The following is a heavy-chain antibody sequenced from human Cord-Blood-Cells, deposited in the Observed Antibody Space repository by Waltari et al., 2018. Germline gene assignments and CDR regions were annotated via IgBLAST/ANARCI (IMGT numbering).Heavy chain of an antibody. CDR3: AREIAVAGTGWFDP. Sequence: QVQLQESGPGLVKPSETLSLTCAVSGYSISSGYYWGWIRQPPGKGLEWIGSIYHSGSTYYIPSLKSRVTISVDTSKNQFSLKLSSVTAADTAVYYCAREIAVAGTGWFDPWGQGTLVTVSS. V-gene: IGHV4-38-2*02. CDR1: GYSISSGYY. J-gene: IGHJ5*02. CDR2: IYHSGST. D-gene: IGHD6-19*01.